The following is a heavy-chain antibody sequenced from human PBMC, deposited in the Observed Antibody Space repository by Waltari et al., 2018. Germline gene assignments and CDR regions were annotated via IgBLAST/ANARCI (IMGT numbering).Heavy chain of an antibody. V-gene: IGHV4-38-2*01. CDR2: IYGRSGTT. Sequence: QVQLQESGPGLVKPSETLSLTCAVSGVSISGGYDWTWIRQPPGKGLDWIGNIYGRSGTTNYNPSLTNRVTISKDTSKNQFSLNLSSVTAADTAVYYCARRDFGNRDNRLDVWGPGVLVTVSS. D-gene: IGHD4-4*01. CDR3: ARRDFGNRDNRLDV. J-gene: IGHJ5*02. CDR1: GVSISGGYD.